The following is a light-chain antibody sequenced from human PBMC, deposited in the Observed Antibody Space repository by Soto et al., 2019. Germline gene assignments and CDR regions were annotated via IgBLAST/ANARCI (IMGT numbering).Light chain of an antibody. Sequence: ETVLTQFPATLSLSPGERATLSCRASQSVGSYLAWYQQKPGQAPRLVMYDAASRATGIPARFSGSGSGTDFPLTISSLEPEDFAVYYCQQRSNWPPLTFGGGTKVEIK. V-gene: IGKV3-11*01. CDR1: QSVGSY. J-gene: IGKJ4*01. CDR3: QQRSNWPPLT. CDR2: DAA.